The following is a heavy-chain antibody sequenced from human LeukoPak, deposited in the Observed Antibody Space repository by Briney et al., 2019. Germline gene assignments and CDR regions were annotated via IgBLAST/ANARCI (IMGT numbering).Heavy chain of an antibody. CDR2: IKSKTDGGTT. J-gene: IGHJ4*02. V-gene: IGHV3-15*01. Sequence: GGSLRLSCAASGFTFSNAWMSWVRQTPGKGLEWDGRIKSKTDGGTTDYAAPVKGRFTISRDDSKNTLYLQMSSLKTEDTAVYYCTTGSLSSSRARYYFDYWGQGTLVTVSS. CDR3: TTGSLSSSRARYYFDY. D-gene: IGHD6-13*01. CDR1: GFTFSNAW.